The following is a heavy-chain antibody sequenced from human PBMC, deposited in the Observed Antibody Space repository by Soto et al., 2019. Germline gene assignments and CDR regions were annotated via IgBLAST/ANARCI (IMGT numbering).Heavy chain of an antibody. CDR1: GLTFSSYG. Sequence: PGGSLRLSCAASGLTFSSYGMHWVRQAPGKGLEWVAVIWYDGSNKYYADSVKGRFTISRDNSKNTLYLQMNSLRAEDTAVYYCARDTSVAYYFDYWGQGTLVTVSS. D-gene: IGHD5-12*01. CDR3: ARDTSVAYYFDY. V-gene: IGHV3-33*01. CDR2: IWYDGSNK. J-gene: IGHJ4*02.